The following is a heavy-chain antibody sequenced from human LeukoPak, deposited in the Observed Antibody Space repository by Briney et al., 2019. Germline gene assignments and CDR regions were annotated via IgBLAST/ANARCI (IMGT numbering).Heavy chain of an antibody. CDR3: ATDVRPSRPYFHI. J-gene: IGHJ4*02. CDR2: IGMGGTDT. Sequence: GGSLRLSCAASGFTFTSYAMSWVRQAPGKGLEWVSAIGMGGTDTYYLDSVRGRFTISRDNSQSTVSLQMNSLRVDDTAIYYCATDVRPSRPYFHIWGQGILVTVSS. CDR1: GFTFTSYA. V-gene: IGHV3-23*03.